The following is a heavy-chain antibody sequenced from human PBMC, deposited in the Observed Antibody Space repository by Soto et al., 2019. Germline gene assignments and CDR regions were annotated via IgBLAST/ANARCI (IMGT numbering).Heavy chain of an antibody. D-gene: IGHD5-12*01. V-gene: IGHV1-69*05. CDR3: ARCGPTILGYFYGMDV. Sequence: QVQLVQSGAEVKKPGSSVKVSCKASGGTFSNYAVSWVRQPPGQGLEWMGGIIPFLGTSSHAQKFQGRVTITTDESTSTVYMEVSSLRSDDTAVYYCARCGPTILGYFYGMDVWGQGTTVTVSS. CDR2: IIPFLGTS. J-gene: IGHJ6*02. CDR1: GGTFSNYA.